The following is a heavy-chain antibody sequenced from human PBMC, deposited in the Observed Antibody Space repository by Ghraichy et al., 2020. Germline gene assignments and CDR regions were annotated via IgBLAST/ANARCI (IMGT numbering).Heavy chain of an antibody. Sequence: GGSLRLSCAASGFTFSSYSMNWVRQAPGKGLEWVSSISSSSSYIYYADSVKGRFTISRDNAKNSLYLQMNSLRAEDTAVYYCAREWGGYSYGYFDYWGQGTLVTVSS. CDR1: GFTFSSYS. CDR2: ISSSSSYI. D-gene: IGHD5-18*01. J-gene: IGHJ4*02. CDR3: AREWGGYSYGYFDY. V-gene: IGHV3-21*01.